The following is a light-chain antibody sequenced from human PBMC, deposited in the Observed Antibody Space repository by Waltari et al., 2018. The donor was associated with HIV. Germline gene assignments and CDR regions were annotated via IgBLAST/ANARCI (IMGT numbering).Light chain of an antibody. V-gene: IGKV3-11*01. Sequence: EIVLTQSPATLSLSPGERASLSCRASQSVRSYLAWYQQKPGQAPRPLIYEASTRATGVPARFSCSGSGTDFTLTISSLEPEDFAIYYCQERSNWPSLTFGGGTRLEMK. CDR3: QERSNWPSLT. J-gene: IGKJ4*01. CDR1: QSVRSY. CDR2: EAS.